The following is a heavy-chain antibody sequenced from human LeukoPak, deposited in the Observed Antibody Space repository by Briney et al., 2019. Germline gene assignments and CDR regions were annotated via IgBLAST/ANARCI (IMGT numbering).Heavy chain of an antibody. Sequence: GASVKVSCKASGYTITSYYMHWVRQAPGQGLEWMGIINPSGGSTSYAQKFQGRVTMTRDTSTSTVYMELSSLRSEDTAVYYCAREGSYCSSTSCEEGWFDPWGQGTLVTVSS. D-gene: IGHD2-2*01. CDR2: INPSGGST. J-gene: IGHJ5*02. V-gene: IGHV1-46*01. CDR1: GYTITSYY. CDR3: AREGSYCSSTSCEEGWFDP.